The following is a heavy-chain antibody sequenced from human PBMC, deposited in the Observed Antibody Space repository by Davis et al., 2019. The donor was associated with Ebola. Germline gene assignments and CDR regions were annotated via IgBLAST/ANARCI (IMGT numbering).Heavy chain of an antibody. J-gene: IGHJ4*02. Sequence: GESLKISCVASGFTFSSYAMSWVRQAPGKGLEWVSAISGSGGSTYYADSVKGRFTISRDNSKNTLYLQMNSLRAEDTAVYYCARLVAYCGGDCPGDYWGQGTLVTVSS. V-gene: IGHV3-23*01. CDR3: ARLVAYCGGDCPGDY. D-gene: IGHD2-21*01. CDR2: ISGSGGST. CDR1: GFTFSSYA.